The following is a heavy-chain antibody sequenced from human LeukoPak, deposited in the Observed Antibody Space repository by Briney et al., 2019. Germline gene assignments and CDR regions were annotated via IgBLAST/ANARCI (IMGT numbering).Heavy chain of an antibody. J-gene: IGHJ4*02. D-gene: IGHD3-22*01. CDR3: ARAPAEYYDSSGYPLHFDY. V-gene: IGHV1-18*01. Sequence: GASVKVSCKASGYTFTCYGISWVRQAPGQGLEWMGWISAYNGNTNYAQKLQGRVTMTTDTSTSTAYMELRSLRSDDTAVYYCARAPAEYYDSSGYPLHFDYWGQGTLVTVSS. CDR2: ISAYNGNT. CDR1: GYTFTCYG.